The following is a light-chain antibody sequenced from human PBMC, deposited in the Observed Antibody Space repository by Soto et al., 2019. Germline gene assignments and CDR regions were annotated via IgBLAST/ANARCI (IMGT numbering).Light chain of an antibody. V-gene: IGKV1-17*01. CDR2: LTY. Sequence: DIQMTQSPSSLSASVGDRVTITCRASQGIGNDLGWYQQKPGKAPKRLIYLTYSLQTGVPSRFSGSGSGTEFSLTISSLQPEDSATYFCLPHNSYPRTFGQGTKVEIK. J-gene: IGKJ1*01. CDR3: LPHNSYPRT. CDR1: QGIGND.